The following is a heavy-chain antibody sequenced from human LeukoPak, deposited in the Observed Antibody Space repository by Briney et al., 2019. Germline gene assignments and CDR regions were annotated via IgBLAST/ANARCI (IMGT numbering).Heavy chain of an antibody. CDR2: IKQDGSEK. D-gene: IGHD3-3*01. CDR1: GFTFSSYW. V-gene: IGHV3-7*03. J-gene: IGHJ4*02. CDR3: AKDIRVTIFGIDY. Sequence: GGSLRLSCAASGFTFSSYWMSWVRQAPGKGLEWVANIKQDGSEKYYVDSVKGRFTSSRGNAKNSLYLQMNSLRAEDTALYYCAKDIRVTIFGIDYWGQGTLVTVSS.